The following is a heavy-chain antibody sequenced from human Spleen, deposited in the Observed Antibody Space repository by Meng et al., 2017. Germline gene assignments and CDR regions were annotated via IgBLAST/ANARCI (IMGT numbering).Heavy chain of an antibody. V-gene: IGHV6-1*01. CDR3: AKEASSRSMFDC. D-gene: IGHD2/OR15-2a*01. Sequence: QAQLQQSGPGLVKPSQTLSLTCGISGDSVSSNSAAWNWIRQSSSRGLEWLGRTYYRSKWYNDYAVSVKSRISIDPDTSKNQFSLQLNSVSPEDTAAYYCAKEASSRSMFDCWGQGTLVTVSS. CDR1: GDSVSSNSAA. J-gene: IGHJ4*02. CDR2: TYYRSKWYN.